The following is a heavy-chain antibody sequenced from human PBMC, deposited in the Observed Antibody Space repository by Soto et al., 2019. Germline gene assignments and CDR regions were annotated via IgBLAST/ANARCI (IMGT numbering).Heavy chain of an antibody. J-gene: IGHJ6*02. CDR2: IYYSGST. CDR3: ARDRRTTMELPKKSVSYGMDV. CDR1: GGSISSGGYY. Sequence: SETLSLTCTVSGGSISSGGYYWSWIRQHPGKGLEWIGYIYYSGSTYYNPSLKSRVTISVDTFKNPFSLKLSSVTAEDTAVYYCARDRRTTMELPKKSVSYGMDVWGQGTTVTVSS. V-gene: IGHV4-31*03. D-gene: IGHD1-7*01.